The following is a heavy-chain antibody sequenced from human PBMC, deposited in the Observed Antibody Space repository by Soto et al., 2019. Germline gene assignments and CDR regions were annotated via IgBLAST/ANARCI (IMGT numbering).Heavy chain of an antibody. CDR2: ISSSSSTI. V-gene: IGHV3-48*02. D-gene: IGHD2-2*01. CDR3: ARVCSSTSCYAGISYAFDI. J-gene: IGHJ3*02. Sequence: EVQLVESGGGLVQPGGSLRLSCAASGFTFSSYSMNWVRQAPGKGMEWVSYISSSSSTIYYADSVKGRFTISRDNAKNPLYLQMNSLRDEDTAVYYCARVCSSTSCYAGISYAFDIWGQGTMVTVSS. CDR1: GFTFSSYS.